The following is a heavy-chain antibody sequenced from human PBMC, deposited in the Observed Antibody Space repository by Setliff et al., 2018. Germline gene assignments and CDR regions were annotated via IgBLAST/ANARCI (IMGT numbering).Heavy chain of an antibody. J-gene: IGHJ4*02. CDR1: GYAFNNYG. CDR2: INAYNGNT. Sequence: ASVKVSCKASGYAFNNYGIAWVRQAPGQGLEWMGWINAYNGNTFYAPKLQDRVTMTKDTSTATAYLELRSLRSDDTALYFCSRLVRYCTTTTCQTLSGGEHWGQGTLVTVSS. CDR3: SRLVRYCTTTTCQTLSGGEH. D-gene: IGHD2-8*01. V-gene: IGHV1-18*01.